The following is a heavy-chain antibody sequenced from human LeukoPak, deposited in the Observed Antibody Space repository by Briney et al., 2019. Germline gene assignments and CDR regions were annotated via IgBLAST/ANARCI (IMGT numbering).Heavy chain of an antibody. CDR1: GGSISSGSYY. D-gene: IGHD4/OR15-4a*01. CDR3: ARRAGAYSHPYDY. CDR2: FYSSGST. V-gene: IGHV4-61*02. Sequence: SETLSLTCTVSGGSISSGSYYWSWIRQPAGKGLEWIGRFYSSGSTNYNPSFWSRVTISVDTSKNQFSLNLSSVTAADTAVYYCARRAGAYSHPYDYWGQGTLVTVSS. J-gene: IGHJ4*02.